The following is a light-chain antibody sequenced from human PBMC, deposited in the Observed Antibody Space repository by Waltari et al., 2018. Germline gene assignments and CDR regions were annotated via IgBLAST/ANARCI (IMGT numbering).Light chain of an antibody. CDR2: KAS. V-gene: IGKV1-5*03. CDR1: QSISNW. Sequence: DIQMTQSPSTLSASVGDRVTITCRASQSISNWLAWYQQKPGKAPKLLIYKASTLESGVPSRFSGSGSGTEFTLTISSLQPDDFATYYCQQYNSYSLLTFGGGTKVEFK. CDR3: QQYNSYSLLT. J-gene: IGKJ4*01.